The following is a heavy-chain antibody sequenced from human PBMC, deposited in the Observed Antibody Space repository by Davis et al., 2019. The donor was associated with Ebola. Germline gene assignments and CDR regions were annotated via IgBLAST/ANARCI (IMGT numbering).Heavy chain of an antibody. CDR2: ISSSSSTI. J-gene: IGHJ3*02. D-gene: IGHD1-1*01. CDR1: GFTFSDYY. Sequence: GESLKISCAASGFTFSDYYMSWIRQAPGKGLEWVSYISSSSSTIYYADSVKGRFTISRDNAKNSLYLQMNSLRTEDTAVYYCSRRAYNWNDGGRDAFHMWGQGTMVTV. CDR3: SRRAYNWNDGGRDAFHM. V-gene: IGHV3-11*01.